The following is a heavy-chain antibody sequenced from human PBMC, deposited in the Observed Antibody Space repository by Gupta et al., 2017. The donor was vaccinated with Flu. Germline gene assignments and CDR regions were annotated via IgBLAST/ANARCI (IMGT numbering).Heavy chain of an antibody. Sequence: QVQLVQSGAEVKKPGASVKVSCKASGYTFTGYYMQWVRQAPGQGLEWMGWINPNSGGTNYAQKFQGRVTMTRDTSISTAYMELSRLRSDDTAVYYCARWWCYYDSSGYCGTTHDAFDIWGQGTMVTVSS. CDR3: ARWWCYYDSSGYCGTTHDAFDI. D-gene: IGHD3-22*01. CDR1: GYTFTGYY. J-gene: IGHJ3*02. CDR2: INPNSGGT. V-gene: IGHV1-2*02.